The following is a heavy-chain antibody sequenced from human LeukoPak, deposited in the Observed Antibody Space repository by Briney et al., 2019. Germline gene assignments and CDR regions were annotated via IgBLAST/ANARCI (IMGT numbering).Heavy chain of an antibody. CDR1: GGSISSGSYY. Sequence: SETLSLTCTVSGGSISSGSYYWSWIRQPAGKGLEWIGRIYTSGSTNYNPSLKSRVTISVDTSKNQFSLKLSSVAAADTAVYYCERGRDGYNYDTDYWGQGTLVTVSS. J-gene: IGHJ4*02. V-gene: IGHV4-61*02. CDR2: IYTSGST. CDR3: ERGRDGYNYDTDY. D-gene: IGHD5-24*01.